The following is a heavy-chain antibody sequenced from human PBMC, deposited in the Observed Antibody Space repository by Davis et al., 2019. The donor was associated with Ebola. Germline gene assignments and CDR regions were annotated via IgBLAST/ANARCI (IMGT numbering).Heavy chain of an antibody. D-gene: IGHD5-24*01. CDR1: GGSIRKSS. J-gene: IGHJ4*02. CDR2: IYYSGKT. V-gene: IGHV4-59*01. Sequence: SETLSLTCTLSGGSIRKSSWTWIRQSPGKGLEWIGHIYYSGKTTYNPSLKSRVSISVDTSKNQFSLKVSSVTAADTAVYYCATQRWLQLDFDYWGQGTLVTVSS. CDR3: ATQRWLQLDFDY.